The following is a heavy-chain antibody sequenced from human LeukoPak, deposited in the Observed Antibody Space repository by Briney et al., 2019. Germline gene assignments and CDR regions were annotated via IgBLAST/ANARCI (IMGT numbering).Heavy chain of an antibody. CDR3: ARGGSFIMIRGVVWY. Sequence: GGSLRLSCAASGFTFNNYWMSWVRQAPGKGLEWVANIKQDGSEKYYVDSVKGRFTISRDNAKNSLYLQMDSLRAEDTAVYYCARGGSFIMIRGVVWYWGQGTLVTVPS. CDR1: GFTFNNYW. J-gene: IGHJ4*02. CDR2: IKQDGSEK. V-gene: IGHV3-7*01. D-gene: IGHD3-10*01.